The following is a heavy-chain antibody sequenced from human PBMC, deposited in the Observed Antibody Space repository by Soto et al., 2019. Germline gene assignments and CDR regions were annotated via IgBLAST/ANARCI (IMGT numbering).Heavy chain of an antibody. CDR1: GGTFSSYA. CDR2: FIPISGTA. CDR3: ARSQGSSTSLEIYYYYYYGMDV. Sequence: QVQLVQSGAEVKKPGSSVKVSCKASGGTFSSYAISWVRQAPGQGLEWMGGFIPISGTANYAQKFQGRVTITADESTSTVSMELSSLRSEDTAVYFCARSQGSSTSLEIYYYYYYGMDVWGQGTTVTVSS. V-gene: IGHV1-69*01. D-gene: IGHD2-2*01. J-gene: IGHJ6*02.